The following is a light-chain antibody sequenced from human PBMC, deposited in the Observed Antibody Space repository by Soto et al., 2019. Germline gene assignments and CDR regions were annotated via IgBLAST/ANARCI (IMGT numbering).Light chain of an antibody. Sequence: QSVLTQPPSVSGAPGQRVTISCTGSSSNIGAGYDVHWYQQLPGTAPKLLIYGNSNRPSGVLDRFSGSKSGTSASLAITGLQAEDEADYYCPSYDSSLSGDVFGTGTKVTVL. CDR1: SSNIGAGYD. V-gene: IGLV1-40*01. CDR3: PSYDSSLSGDV. J-gene: IGLJ1*01. CDR2: GNS.